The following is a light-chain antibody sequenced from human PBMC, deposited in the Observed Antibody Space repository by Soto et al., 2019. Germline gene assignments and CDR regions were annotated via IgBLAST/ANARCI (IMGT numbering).Light chain of an antibody. J-gene: IGLJ3*02. CDR1: SSDVGGYNY. Sequence: QSVLTQPASVSGSPGQSITISCTGTSSDVGGYNYVSWYQQHPGKAPKLMIYEVSNRPSGVSNRFSGSKSDNTASLTISGLQTEDEADYYCVSYSGINTWVFGGGTKLTVL. CDR2: EVS. V-gene: IGLV2-14*01. CDR3: VSYSGINTWV.